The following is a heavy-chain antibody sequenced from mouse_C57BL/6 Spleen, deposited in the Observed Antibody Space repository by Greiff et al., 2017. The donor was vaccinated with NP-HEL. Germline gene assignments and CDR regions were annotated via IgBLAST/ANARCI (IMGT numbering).Heavy chain of an antibody. CDR2: IYPGSGST. J-gene: IGHJ4*01. V-gene: IGHV1-55*01. Sequence: VQLQQPGAELVKPGASVKMSCKASGYTFTSYWITWVKQRPGQGLEWIGDIYPGSGSTNYNEKFKSKATLTVDTSSSTAYMQLSSLTSEDSAVYYCARPLTGASYYYAMDYWGQGTSVTVSS. D-gene: IGHD6-1*01. CDR3: ARPLTGASYYYAMDY. CDR1: GYTFTSYW.